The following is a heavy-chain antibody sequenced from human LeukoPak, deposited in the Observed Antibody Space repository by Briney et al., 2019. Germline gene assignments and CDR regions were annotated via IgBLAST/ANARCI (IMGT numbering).Heavy chain of an antibody. J-gene: IGHJ5*02. Sequence: SETLSLTCTVSGGSISSYYWSWIRQPPGKGLEWIGCIYYSGSTNYNPSLKSRVTISVDTSKNQFSLKLGSVTAADTAVYYCARYEATMVRGVRTLWFDPRGQGTLVTVSS. CDR1: GGSISSYY. D-gene: IGHD3-10*01. V-gene: IGHV4-59*01. CDR2: IYYSGST. CDR3: ARYEATMVRGVRTLWFDP.